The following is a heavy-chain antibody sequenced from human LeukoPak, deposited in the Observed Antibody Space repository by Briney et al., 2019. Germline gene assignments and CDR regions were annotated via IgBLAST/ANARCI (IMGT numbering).Heavy chain of an antibody. CDR2: IHYSGST. Sequence: SETLSLTCTVSGASISSYYWSWVRQPPGKGLEWVGYIHYSGSTNYHPSLKSRVTISVDTSKNQFSLKLSSVTAADTAVYYCARGGYYDSSGPPPRYFDLWGRGTLVTVSS. J-gene: IGHJ2*01. V-gene: IGHV4-59*01. CDR1: GASISSYY. CDR3: ARGGYYDSSGPPPRYFDL. D-gene: IGHD3-22*01.